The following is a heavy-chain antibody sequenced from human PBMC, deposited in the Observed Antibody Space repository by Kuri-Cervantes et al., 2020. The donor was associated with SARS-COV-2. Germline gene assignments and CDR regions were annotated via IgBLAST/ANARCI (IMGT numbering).Heavy chain of an antibody. V-gene: IGHV4-34*01. CDR1: GGSFSGYY. J-gene: IGHJ1*01. Sequence: SETLSLTCAVYGGSFSGYYWSWIRQPPGKGLEWIGEINHSGSTNYNPSLKSRVTISVDTSKNQFSLKLSSVTAADTAVYYCARGTTVTTLFGRNEYFQHWGQGTLVTVSS. CDR3: ARGTTVTTLFGRNEYFQH. CDR2: INHSGST. D-gene: IGHD4-17*01.